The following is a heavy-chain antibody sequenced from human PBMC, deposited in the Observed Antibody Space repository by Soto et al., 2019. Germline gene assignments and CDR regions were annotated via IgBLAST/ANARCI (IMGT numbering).Heavy chain of an antibody. CDR2: INHSGST. Sequence: PSETLSLTCAVYGGSFSGYYWSWIRQPPGKGLEWIGEINHSGSTNYNPSLKSRVTISVDTSKNQFSLKLSSVTAADMAVYYCATAPVADNWFDPWGQGTLVTVSS. V-gene: IGHV4-34*01. CDR3: ATAPVADNWFDP. D-gene: IGHD6-19*01. CDR1: GGSFSGYY. J-gene: IGHJ5*02.